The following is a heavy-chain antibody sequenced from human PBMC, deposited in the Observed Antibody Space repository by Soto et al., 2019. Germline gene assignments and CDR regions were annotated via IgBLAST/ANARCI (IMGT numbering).Heavy chain of an antibody. CDR1: GFTFSSYG. V-gene: IGHV3-30*18. Sequence: PGGSLRLSCAASGFTFSSYGMHWVRQAPGKGLEWVAVISYDGSNKYYADSVKGRFTISRDNSKNTLYLQMNSLRAEDTAVYYCAKDVDIVVVVAATGLDYWGQGTLVTVSS. J-gene: IGHJ4*02. CDR2: ISYDGSNK. D-gene: IGHD2-15*01. CDR3: AKDVDIVVVVAATGLDY.